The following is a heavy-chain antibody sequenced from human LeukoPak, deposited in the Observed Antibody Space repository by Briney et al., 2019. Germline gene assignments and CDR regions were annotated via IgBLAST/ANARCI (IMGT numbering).Heavy chain of an antibody. J-gene: IGHJ4*02. D-gene: IGHD6-13*01. V-gene: IGHV3-7*05. CDR3: ARRGTSSSWAHFDY. CDR2: IKQDGSEK. CDR1: GFTFSSHW. Sequence: PGRSLRLSCAASGFTFSSHWMTWVRQAPGKGLEWVANIKQDGSEKYYVDSVKGRFTISRDNAKNSLYLQMNSLGAEDTAVYYCARRGTSSSWAHFDYWGQGTLVTVSS.